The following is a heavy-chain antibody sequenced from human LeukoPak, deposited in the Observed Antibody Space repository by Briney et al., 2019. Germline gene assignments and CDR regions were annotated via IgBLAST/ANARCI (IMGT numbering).Heavy chain of an antibody. D-gene: IGHD2-15*01. Sequence: SETLSLTCTVSGGSIRIDDYYWSWIRQYPGKGLEWIGYIYRRGNTYYNPSLESRVTISLDMSKNQFSLDLTSVTAADTAVYYCASQYCRGNNCYRDNWFDPWGQGTLVTVSS. CDR2: IYRRGNT. V-gene: IGHV4-31*03. J-gene: IGHJ5*02. CDR3: ASQYCRGNNCYRDNWFDP. CDR1: GGSIRIDDYY.